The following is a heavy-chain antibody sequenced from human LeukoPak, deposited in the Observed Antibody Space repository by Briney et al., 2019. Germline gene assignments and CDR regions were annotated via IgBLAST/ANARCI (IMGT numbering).Heavy chain of an antibody. CDR1: GGSISSYY. Sequence: SETLSLTCTVSGGSISSYYWSWIRQPPGKGLEWIGYIYYSGSTNYNPSLKSRVTISVDTSKNQCSLKLSSVTAADTAVYYCARDVSCTIGLSDAFDIWGQGTMVTVSS. D-gene: IGHD2-8*01. CDR3: ARDVSCTIGLSDAFDI. J-gene: IGHJ3*02. CDR2: IYYSGST. V-gene: IGHV4-59*01.